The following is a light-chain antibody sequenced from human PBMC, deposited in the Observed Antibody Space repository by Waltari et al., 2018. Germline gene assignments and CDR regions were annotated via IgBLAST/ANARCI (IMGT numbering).Light chain of an antibody. Sequence: SYVLTQPPSVSVAPGQMARITCGGDNIETKNVHWYKLKPGQAPVLVVHDDKDRPSGIPKRFSGSNSVNTATLTISRAGAGDEADYYCQVWDSSSYVFGSGTKVTVL. CDR2: DDK. J-gene: IGLJ1*01. V-gene: IGLV3-21*02. CDR3: QVWDSSSYV. CDR1: NIETKN.